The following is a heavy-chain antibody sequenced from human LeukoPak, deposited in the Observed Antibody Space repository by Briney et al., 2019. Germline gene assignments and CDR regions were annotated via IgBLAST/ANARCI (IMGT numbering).Heavy chain of an antibody. J-gene: IGHJ3*02. CDR1: GFTFDDYA. D-gene: IGHD3-22*01. V-gene: IGHV3-9*01. CDR3: AKSPGATYYYDSSGQGAFDI. Sequence: GGSLRLSCAASGFTFDDYAMHWVRQAPGKGLEWVSRISWNSGSIGYADSVKGRFTISRDNAKSSLYLQMNSLRAEDTALYYCAKSPGATYYYDSSGQGAFDIWGQGTMVTVSS. CDR2: ISWNSGSI.